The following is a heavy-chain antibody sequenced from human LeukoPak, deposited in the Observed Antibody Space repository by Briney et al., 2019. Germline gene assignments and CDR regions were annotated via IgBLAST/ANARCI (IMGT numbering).Heavy chain of an antibody. D-gene: IGHD3-10*01. CDR2: INHSGST. V-gene: IGHV4-34*01. J-gene: IGHJ6*03. Sequence: SETLSLTCAVYGGSSSSYYWRWIRQPPGKGLEWIGEINHSGSTSYKPSLKSRVTISVDTSKNQFSLKLSSVTAADTAVYYCARHRDYYGSGGYYRFSYYYMDVWGKGTTVTISS. CDR3: ARHRDYYGSGGYYRFSYYYMDV. CDR1: GGSSSSYY.